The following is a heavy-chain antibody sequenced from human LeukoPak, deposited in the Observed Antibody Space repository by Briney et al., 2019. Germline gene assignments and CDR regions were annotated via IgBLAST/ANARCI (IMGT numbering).Heavy chain of an antibody. CDR1: GKNFTTSC. J-gene: IGHJ3*02. D-gene: IGHD6-25*01. Sequence: GESLKISCNGSGKNFTTSCIGWVRQMPGKGLEWMGIIYPGDSDTRYSPSFQGQVTISADKSISTAYLQWSSLKASDTAMYYCARRAEGGAFDIWGQGTMVTVSS. CDR3: ARRAEGGAFDI. CDR2: IYPGDSDT. V-gene: IGHV5-51*01.